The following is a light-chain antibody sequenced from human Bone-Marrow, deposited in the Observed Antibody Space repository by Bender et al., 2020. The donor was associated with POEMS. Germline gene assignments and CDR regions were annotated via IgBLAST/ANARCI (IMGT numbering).Light chain of an antibody. J-gene: IGLJ3*02. Sequence: SYELTQPPSVSVSPGQTARITCSGDALPKKCASWFQQKSGQAPVVVIYEDSKRPSGIPERFSGSSSGTMATLTIRGAQVEEEADYYGYSRDSSGDQGVFGGGTRVTAL. CDR2: EDS. CDR1: ALPKKC. V-gene: IGLV3-10*01. CDR3: YSRDSSGDQGV.